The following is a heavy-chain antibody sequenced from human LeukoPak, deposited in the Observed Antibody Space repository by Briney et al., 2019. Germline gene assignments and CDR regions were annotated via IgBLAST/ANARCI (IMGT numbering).Heavy chain of an antibody. V-gene: IGHV4-59*01. J-gene: IGHJ5*02. CDR3: ARVSMVRGVIITDNWFDP. Sequence: SETLSLTCTVSGGSISSYYWSWIRQPPGKGLEWIGYTYYSGSTNYNPSLKSRVTISVDTSKNQFSLKLSSVTAADTAVYYCARVSMVRGVIITDNWFDPWGQGTLVTVSS. D-gene: IGHD3-10*01. CDR2: TYYSGST. CDR1: GGSISSYY.